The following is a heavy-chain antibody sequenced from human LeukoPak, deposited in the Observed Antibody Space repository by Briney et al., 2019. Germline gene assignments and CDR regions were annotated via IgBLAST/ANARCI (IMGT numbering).Heavy chain of an antibody. CDR3: ARGGPHCSSTSCPPGYYYMDV. Sequence: NPSETLSLTCTVSGGSISSHYWSWIRQPPGKGLEWIGYIYYSGSTNYNPSLKSRVTISVDTSKNQFSLKVSSVTAADTAVYYCARGGPHCSSTSCPPGYYYMDVWGKGTTVTVSS. V-gene: IGHV4-59*11. D-gene: IGHD2-2*01. CDR2: IYYSGST. J-gene: IGHJ6*03. CDR1: GGSISSHY.